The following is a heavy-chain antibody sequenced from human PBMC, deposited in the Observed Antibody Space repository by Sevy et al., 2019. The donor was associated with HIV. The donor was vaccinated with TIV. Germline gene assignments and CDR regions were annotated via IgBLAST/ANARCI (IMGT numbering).Heavy chain of an antibody. D-gene: IGHD2-2*01. J-gene: IGHJ6*02. CDR2: IKVDGSGK. CDR3: ARDSSSTSCLWGLDV. V-gene: IGHV3-7*03. Sequence: GGSLRLSCAVSGFTFRSYWMSWVRQAPGKGLEWVAHIKVDGSGKYNVDSVKGRFTISRDNAKNSLFLQMNSLRVEDTAGYYCARDSSSTSCLWGLDVWGQGTAVTVSS. CDR1: GFTFRSYW.